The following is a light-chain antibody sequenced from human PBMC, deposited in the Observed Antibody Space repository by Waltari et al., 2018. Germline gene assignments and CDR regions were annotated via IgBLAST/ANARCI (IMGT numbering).Light chain of an antibody. Sequence: FLLTQPRSVSESPGETVTISFGRSSGSIASSFLQLYQQRPGSVPTTVIYEDNDRPSWVSDRFSGSIDTSSNSAVLTISGLQIEDEADYYCQSYDKTNQVFGGGTKLTVL. CDR1: SGSIASSF. CDR3: QSYDKTNQV. V-gene: IGLV6-57*03. J-gene: IGLJ3*02. CDR2: EDN.